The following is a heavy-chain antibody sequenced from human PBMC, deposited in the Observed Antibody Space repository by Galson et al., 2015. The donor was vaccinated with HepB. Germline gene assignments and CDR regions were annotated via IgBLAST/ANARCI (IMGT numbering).Heavy chain of an antibody. D-gene: IGHD3-10*01. Sequence: SVKVSCKASGYTFTGYYMHWVRQAPGQGLEWMGWINPNSGGTNYAQKFQGWVTMTRDTSISTAYMELSRLRSDDTAVYYCARFPHYGSRSRYYYYGMDVWGQGTTVTVSS. CDR3: ARFPHYGSRSRYYYYGMDV. V-gene: IGHV1-2*04. CDR2: INPNSGGT. CDR1: GYTFTGYY. J-gene: IGHJ6*02.